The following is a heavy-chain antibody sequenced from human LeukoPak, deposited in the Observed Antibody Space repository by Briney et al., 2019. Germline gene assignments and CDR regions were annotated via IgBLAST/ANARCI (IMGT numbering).Heavy chain of an antibody. Sequence: GGSLRLSCAASGFTVSSNYMSWVRQAPGKELEWVSVIYSGGSTYYADSVKGRFTISRDNSKNTLYLQMNSLRAEDTAVYCCAREWGSSGWLDYWGQGTLVIVSS. D-gene: IGHD6-19*01. CDR1: GFTVSSNY. CDR2: IYSGGST. V-gene: IGHV3-66*01. J-gene: IGHJ4*02. CDR3: AREWGSSGWLDY.